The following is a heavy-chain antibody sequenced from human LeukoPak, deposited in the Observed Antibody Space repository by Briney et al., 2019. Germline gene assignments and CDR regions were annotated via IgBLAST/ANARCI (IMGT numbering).Heavy chain of an antibody. D-gene: IGHD5-18*01. J-gene: IGHJ5*01. V-gene: IGHV3-20*01. CDR3: ARDRSYGSFDF. Sequence: RSGGSPRLSCAASGFTFDDHGMNWVRQAPGKGLEWVSGINWNGGSTFYADSVKGRFTISRDNAKNALYLQMNSLTVEDTALYHCARDRSYGSFDFWGQGTLVTVSS. CDR1: GFTFDDHG. CDR2: INWNGGST.